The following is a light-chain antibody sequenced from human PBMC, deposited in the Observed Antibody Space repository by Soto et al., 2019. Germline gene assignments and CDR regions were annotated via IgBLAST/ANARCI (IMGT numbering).Light chain of an antibody. V-gene: IGKV1-16*02. CDR1: QDISNF. J-gene: IGKJ5*01. CDR2: AAS. Sequence: DIQMTQSPSSLSASVGDSVTITCRASQDISNFLAWFQQRPGKDPKSLISAASSLQSGVPSKFSGSGSGTDFTLTIRRLQPEDSATYYCQQYNRYPVTFGQGTRLEIK. CDR3: QQYNRYPVT.